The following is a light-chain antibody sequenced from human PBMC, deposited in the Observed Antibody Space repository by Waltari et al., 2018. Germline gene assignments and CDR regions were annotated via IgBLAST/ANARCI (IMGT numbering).Light chain of an antibody. V-gene: IGLV3-25*03. J-gene: IGLJ2*01. CDR3: QSTDSSGNYVV. CDR1: PLPKQY. Sequence: SYELTQPPSVSVSPGQTARITCSGDPLPKQYTFWYQQKPGQAPLMVIYKDTERPSGIPGRLSGSSAGTTATLTISAVQAEDEADYYCQSTDSSGNYVVFGGGTKLTVL. CDR2: KDT.